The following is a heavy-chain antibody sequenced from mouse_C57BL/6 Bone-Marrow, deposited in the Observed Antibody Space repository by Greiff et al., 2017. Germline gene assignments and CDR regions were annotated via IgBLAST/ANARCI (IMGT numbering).Heavy chain of an antibody. D-gene: IGHD4-1*01. CDR3: TTPWDDS. CDR2: IDPENGDT. V-gene: IGHV14-4*01. Sequence: VQLQQSGAELVRPGASVKLSCTASGFNIKDDYMHWVKQRPEQGLEWIGWIDPENGDTEYASKFQGKATITADTSSNTAYLQLSSLTSEDTAVYYCTTPWDDSWGQGTTLTVSS. J-gene: IGHJ2*01. CDR1: GFNIKDDY.